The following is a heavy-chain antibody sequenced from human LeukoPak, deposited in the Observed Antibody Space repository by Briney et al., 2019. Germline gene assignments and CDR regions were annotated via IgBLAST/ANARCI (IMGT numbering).Heavy chain of an antibody. CDR3: ARTPPDYDPDKYYFDY. V-gene: IGHV1-18*01. CDR2: ISAYNGNT. J-gene: IGHJ4*02. CDR1: GYTFSSYG. D-gene: IGHD4-17*01. Sequence: ASVKVSCKASGYTFSSYGISWVRQAPGQGLEWMGWISAYNGNTNYAQKLQGRVTMTTATSTSTAYMELRSLRSDDTAVYYCARTPPDYDPDKYYFDYWGQGTLVTVSS.